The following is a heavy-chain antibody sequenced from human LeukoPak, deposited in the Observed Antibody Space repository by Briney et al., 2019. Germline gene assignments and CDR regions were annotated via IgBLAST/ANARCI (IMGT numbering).Heavy chain of an antibody. J-gene: IGHJ4*02. V-gene: IGHV4-39*01. D-gene: IGHD6-19*01. CDR1: GGSISSYY. CDR2: IYYSGST. CDR3: ARQVVAVAGTGYFDY. Sequence: PSETLSLTCTVSGGSISSYYWGWIRQPPGKGLEWIGSIYYSGSTYYNASLRSRGTISVDTSKNQFSLKLNSVTAADTAVYFCARQVVAVAGTGYFDYWGQGTLVTVSS.